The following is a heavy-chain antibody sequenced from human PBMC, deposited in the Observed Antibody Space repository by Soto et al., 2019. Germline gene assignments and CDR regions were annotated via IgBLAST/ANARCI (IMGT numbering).Heavy chain of an antibody. V-gene: IGHV3-73*02. Sequence: EVQLVESGGGLVQPGGSLKLSCAASGFTFSGSAVHWVRQASGKGLEWVGRIRNKANSYATAYAASLKGRFMISRDDSKNTGYLQMNSVKTEDTAVYYCTSHSPEDMIRKWGQGTLVTVSS. CDR2: IRNKANSYAT. J-gene: IGHJ4*02. CDR1: GFTFSGSA. D-gene: IGHD2-15*01. CDR3: TSHSPEDMIRK.